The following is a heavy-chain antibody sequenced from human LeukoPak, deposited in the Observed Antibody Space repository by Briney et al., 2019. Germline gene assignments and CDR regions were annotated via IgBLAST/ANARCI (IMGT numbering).Heavy chain of an antibody. CDR3: AKGVGGYCSSTDCRAYDN. D-gene: IGHD2-2*01. V-gene: IGHV3-23*01. J-gene: IGHJ4*02. CDR1: GFIFSSYA. CDR2: ISGSGDGT. Sequence: GGSLRLSCAASGFIFSSYAMNWGRQAPGKGLEWVSAISGSGDGTYYADSVKGRFTVSRDNSKNTLYLQMNNLRAEDSAVYYCAKGVGGYCSSTDCRAYDNWGQGNLVTVSS.